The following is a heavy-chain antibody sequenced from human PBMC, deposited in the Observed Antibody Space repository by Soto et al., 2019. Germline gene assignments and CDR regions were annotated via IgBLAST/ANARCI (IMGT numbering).Heavy chain of an antibody. CDR3: ARGAKVTQYDY. CDR1: GVSVSSGSFY. CDR2: ISYSGTT. D-gene: IGHD2-21*02. V-gene: IGHV4-61*01. Sequence: QVQLQESGPGLVKPSETLSLTCTVSGVSVSSGSFYWAWIRQPPGKGLEWIGFISYSGTTNYNPSLKSRVTISGDTSKGQISLMVSPLTAAGTALYYCARGAKVTQYDYWGQGTLVTVSS. J-gene: IGHJ4*02.